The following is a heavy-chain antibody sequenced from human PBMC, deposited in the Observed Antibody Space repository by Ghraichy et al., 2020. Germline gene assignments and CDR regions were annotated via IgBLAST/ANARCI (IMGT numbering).Heavy chain of an antibody. CDR1: GDSVSSNSAA. D-gene: IGHD6-6*01. J-gene: IGHJ5*02. CDR2: TYYRSKWFN. Sequence: TLSLTCAISGDSVSSNSAAWNWVRQSPSRGLEWLGRTYYRSKWFNDYAVSVKSRITITPDTSKNQFSLHLNSVTPEDTAVYFCAAGSSFTSWGQGTLVTVSS. V-gene: IGHV6-1*01. CDR3: AAGSSFTS.